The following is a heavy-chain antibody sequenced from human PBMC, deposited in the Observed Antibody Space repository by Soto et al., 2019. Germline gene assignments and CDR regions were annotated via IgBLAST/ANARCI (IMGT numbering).Heavy chain of an antibody. Sequence: SETLSLTCTVSGGPISSYYWSWIRQPPGKGLEWIGYVYYSASTNYKPSLNYNPSLKSRVTISLDTSKNQYSLRLSSVTTADTAVYYCARDLWGYCGTDCYPLDVWGQGTTVTVSS. J-gene: IGHJ6*02. D-gene: IGHD2-21*02. CDR2: VYYSASTNYKPSL. CDR1: GGPISSYY. CDR3: ARDLWGYCGTDCYPLDV. V-gene: IGHV4-59*12.